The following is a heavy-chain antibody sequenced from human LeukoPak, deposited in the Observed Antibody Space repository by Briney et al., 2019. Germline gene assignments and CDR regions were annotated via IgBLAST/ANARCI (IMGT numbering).Heavy chain of an antibody. J-gene: IGHJ4*02. V-gene: IGHV3-30*18. Sequence: QPGGSLRLSCAASGFTFSSYGMHWVRQAPGKGLEWVAVISYDGSNKYYADSVKGRFTISRDNSKNTLYLQMNSLRAEDTAVYYCAKDMAGGVVVITEYYFDYWGQGTLVTVSS. CDR1: GFTFSSYG. D-gene: IGHD3-22*01. CDR3: AKDMAGGVVVITEYYFDY. CDR2: ISYDGSNK.